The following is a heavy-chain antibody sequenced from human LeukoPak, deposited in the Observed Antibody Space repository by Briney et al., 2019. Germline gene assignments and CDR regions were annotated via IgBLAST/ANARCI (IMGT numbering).Heavy chain of an antibody. D-gene: IGHD6-19*01. V-gene: IGHV1-2*02. Sequence: ASVKVSCKASGYTFTGSYIHWVRQAPGQGLEWMGWINPDSGVTKYAQNFQGRVTMTRDTSISTASMEMRSLKSDDTAVYYCARDFGSSSAWYEFDYWGQGALVTVSS. CDR2: INPDSGVT. CDR1: GYTFTGSY. J-gene: IGHJ4*02. CDR3: ARDFGSSSAWYEFDY.